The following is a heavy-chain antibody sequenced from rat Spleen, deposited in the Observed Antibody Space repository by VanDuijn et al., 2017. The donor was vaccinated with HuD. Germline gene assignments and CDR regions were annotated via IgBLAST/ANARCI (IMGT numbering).Heavy chain of an antibody. CDR1: GFTFSDYY. V-gene: IGHV5-29*01. D-gene: IGHD4-2*01. CDR2: ISFDGGRN. J-gene: IGHJ4*01. Sequence: EVQLVESDGGLVQPGRSLKLSCAASGFTFSDYYMAWVRQAPTKGLEWVATISFDGGRNFYRDSVKGRFTISRDNANRSLYLQMDSLRSEDTATYYCARLGENVMDAWGQGASVTVSS. CDR3: ARLGENVMDA.